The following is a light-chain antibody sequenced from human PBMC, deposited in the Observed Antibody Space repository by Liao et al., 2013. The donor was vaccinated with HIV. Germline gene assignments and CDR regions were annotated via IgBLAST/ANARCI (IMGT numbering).Light chain of an antibody. CDR3: QAWDRSADVM. CDR2: YDT. Sequence: SYVLSQPPSVSVAPGKTARITCGGDNIGDKGVHWYQQKPGQAPTLVIYYDTNRPSGIPERFSGSNSGNTATLTISGTQAMDEADYFCQAWDRSADVMFGGGTKLTV. V-gene: IGLV3-21*01. CDR1: NIGDKG. J-gene: IGLJ3*02.